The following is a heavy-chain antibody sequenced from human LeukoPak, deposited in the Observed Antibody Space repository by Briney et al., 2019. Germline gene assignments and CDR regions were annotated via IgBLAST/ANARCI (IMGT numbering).Heavy chain of an antibody. D-gene: IGHD5-18*01. CDR2: ISSSSSYI. V-gene: IGHV3-21*01. Sequence: GGSLRLSCAASGFTFSSYSMNWVRQAPGKGLEWVSSISSSSSYIYYADSVKGRFTISRDNAKNSLYLQMNSLRAEDTAVYYCAKDGDKDTAMAFDYWGQGTLVTVSS. CDR1: GFTFSSYS. J-gene: IGHJ4*02. CDR3: AKDGDKDTAMAFDY.